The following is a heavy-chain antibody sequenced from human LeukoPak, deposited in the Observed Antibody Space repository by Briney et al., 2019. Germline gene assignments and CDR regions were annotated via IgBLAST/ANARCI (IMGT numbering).Heavy chain of an antibody. Sequence: SETLSLTCTVSGGSISGYYWTWIRQPPGKGLEWIGYISYSGGTDYNPSLKSRVTISIDPSKHQFSLKLSSVTAADTAVYYCARAPYVYSSSWYWFHPWGQGTLVTVSS. V-gene: IGHV4-59*01. J-gene: IGHJ5*02. CDR3: ARAPYVYSSSWYWFHP. CDR1: GGSISGYY. D-gene: IGHD6-13*01. CDR2: ISYSGGT.